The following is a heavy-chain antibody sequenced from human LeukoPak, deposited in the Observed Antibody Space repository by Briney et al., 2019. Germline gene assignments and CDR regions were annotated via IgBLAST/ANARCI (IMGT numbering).Heavy chain of an antibody. J-gene: IGHJ4*02. CDR1: GFTFSSYS. Sequence: GGSLRLSCAASGFTFSSYSMNWVRQAPGKGLEWVAFIRYDGSNKYYADSVKGRFTISRDNSKNTLYLQMNSLRAEDTAVYYCAKLLTGGYTYGQNDYWGQGTLVTVSS. CDR2: IRYDGSNK. CDR3: AKLLTGGYTYGQNDY. D-gene: IGHD5-18*01. V-gene: IGHV3-30*02.